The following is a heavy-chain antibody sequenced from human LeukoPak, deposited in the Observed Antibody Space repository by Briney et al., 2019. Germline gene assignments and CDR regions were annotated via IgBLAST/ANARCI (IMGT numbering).Heavy chain of an antibody. D-gene: IGHD4-23*01. CDR3: AKHIDYGANSVVDY. Sequence: PGGSLRLSCAASGFTFSSYALSWVRQAPGKGLEWVSAISGSGGSTYYADSVKGRFTISRDNSKNTLYLQMSSLRAEDTAVYYCAKHIDYGANSVVDYWGQETLVTVSS. CDR1: GFTFSSYA. J-gene: IGHJ4*02. CDR2: ISGSGGST. V-gene: IGHV3-23*01.